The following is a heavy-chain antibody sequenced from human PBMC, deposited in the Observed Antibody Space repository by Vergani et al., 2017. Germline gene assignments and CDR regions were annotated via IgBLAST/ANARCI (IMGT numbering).Heavy chain of an antibody. Sequence: QLQLQESGPRLVKPSETLLLTCSLSGMSISNNNYYWGWIRQPPGKGLEWIGSIYDSRNNNYSPSLMSRVSISVDTSKNPFSLNLTSVTAADTAVYYCARHLRQLARNDVFYIWGLGTLVTVAS. CDR1: GMSISNNNYY. CDR3: ARHLRQLARNDVFYI. CDR2: IYDSRNN. D-gene: IGHD6-6*01. J-gene: IGHJ3*02. V-gene: IGHV4-39*01.